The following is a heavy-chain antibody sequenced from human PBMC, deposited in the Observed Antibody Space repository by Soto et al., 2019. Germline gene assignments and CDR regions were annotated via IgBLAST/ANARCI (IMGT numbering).Heavy chain of an antibody. J-gene: IGHJ3*02. CDR1: GFTFSSYT. CDR2: LSSSSSYI. CDR3: AIDPVADYDSSTYYRPSETFDI. D-gene: IGHD3-22*01. Sequence: PGGSLRLSCAASGFTFSSYTMNWVRQAPGKGLEWVSSLSSSSSYIYYADSVKGRFTISRDNAKNSLYLQMNSLRADDTAVYYCAIDPVADYDSSTYYRPSETFDIWGQETMVTVSS. V-gene: IGHV3-21*01.